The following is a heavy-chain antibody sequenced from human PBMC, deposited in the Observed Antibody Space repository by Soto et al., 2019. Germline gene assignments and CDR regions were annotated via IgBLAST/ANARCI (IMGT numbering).Heavy chain of an antibody. D-gene: IGHD4-17*01. V-gene: IGHV3-23*01. CDR2: ISGSGGST. J-gene: IGHJ1*01. CDR3: AKGSGDYGDYDEDNKPEYFQH. Sequence: GGSLRLSCAASGFTFSSYAMSWVRQAPGKGLEWVSAISGSGGSTYYADSVKGRFTISRDNSENTLYLQMNSLRAEDTAVYYCAKGSGDYGDYDEDNKPEYFQHWGQGTLVTVSS. CDR1: GFTFSSYA.